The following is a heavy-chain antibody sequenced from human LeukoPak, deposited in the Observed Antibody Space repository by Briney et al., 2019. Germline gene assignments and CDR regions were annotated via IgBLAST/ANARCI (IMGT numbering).Heavy chain of an antibody. CDR2: INRSGST. Sequence: SETLSLTCAVYGGSFSGYYWSWIRQPPGKGLEWIGEINRSGSTNYNPSLKSRVTISVDTSKNQFSLKLRSVTAADTAVYYCARGRGVRGSLDYWGQGTLVTVSS. V-gene: IGHV4-34*01. CDR1: GGSFSGYY. D-gene: IGHD3-10*01. CDR3: ARGRGVRGSLDY. J-gene: IGHJ4*02.